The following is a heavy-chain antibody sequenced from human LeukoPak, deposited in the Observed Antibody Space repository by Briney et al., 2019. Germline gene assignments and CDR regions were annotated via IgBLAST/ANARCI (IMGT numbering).Heavy chain of an antibody. Sequence: SETLSLTCTVSGGSISSYYWSWIRQPPGKGLEWIGYIYYSGSTNYNPSLKSRVTISVDTSKNQFSLKLSSVTAADTAVYYCARGRVGGSWVNFDYWGQGTLVTVSS. CDR3: ARGRVGGSWVNFDY. V-gene: IGHV4-59*01. J-gene: IGHJ4*02. CDR1: GGSISSYY. D-gene: IGHD6-13*01. CDR2: IYYSGST.